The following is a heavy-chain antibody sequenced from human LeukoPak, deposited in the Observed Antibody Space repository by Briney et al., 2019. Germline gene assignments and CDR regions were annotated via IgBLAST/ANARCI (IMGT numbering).Heavy chain of an antibody. D-gene: IGHD6-19*01. CDR2: INHSGST. CDR1: GGSFSGYY. V-gene: IGHV4-34*01. J-gene: IGHJ5*02. Sequence: TSETLSLTCAVYGGSFSGYYWSWIRQPPGKGLAWIGEINHSGSTNYNPSLKSRVTISVDTSKNQFSLKLSSVTAADTAVYYCARIGGWSTPRWFDPWGQGTLVTVSS. CDR3: ARIGGWSTPRWFDP.